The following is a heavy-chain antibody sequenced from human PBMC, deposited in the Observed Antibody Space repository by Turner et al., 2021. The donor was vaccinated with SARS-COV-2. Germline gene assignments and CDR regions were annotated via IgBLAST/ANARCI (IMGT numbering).Heavy chain of an antibody. CDR3: ARSGWSLWYFDY. V-gene: IGHV4-34*01. CDR1: GGSFSGYY. Sequence: QVQLQQWGAGLLKPSETLSLTCAVYGGSFSGYYWSWLRQPPGKGLEWIGEINHGESTNYNPSLKSRVTISVDTSKNQFYLKLSSVTAADTAVYYCARSGWSLWYFDYWGQGTLVTVSS. CDR2: INHGEST. J-gene: IGHJ4*02. D-gene: IGHD6-19*01.